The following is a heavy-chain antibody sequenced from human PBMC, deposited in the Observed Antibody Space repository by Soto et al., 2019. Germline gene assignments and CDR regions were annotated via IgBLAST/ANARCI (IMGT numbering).Heavy chain of an antibody. V-gene: IGHV4-59*08. CDR2: IYYSGST. CDR1: GGSISSYY. J-gene: IGHJ3*02. Sequence: KPSETLSLTCTVSGGSISSYYWSWIRQPPGKGLEWIGYIYYSGSTNYNPSLKSRVTISVDTSKNQFSLKLSSVTAADTAVYYCASRYGAQVTGIDAFDIWGQGTMVTVSS. D-gene: IGHD2-21*02. CDR3: ASRYGAQVTGIDAFDI.